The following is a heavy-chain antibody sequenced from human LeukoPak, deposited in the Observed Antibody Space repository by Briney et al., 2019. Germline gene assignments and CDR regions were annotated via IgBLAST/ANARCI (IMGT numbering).Heavy chain of an antibody. CDR3: ARLSTVFAFDI. Sequence: GGSLRLSCAASGFTFSSYWMHWVRQAPGKGLEWVSSISSSSSYIYYADSVKGRFTISGDNAKNSLYLQMNSLRAEDTAVYYCARLSTVFAFDIWGQGTMVTVSS. J-gene: IGHJ3*02. D-gene: IGHD1-1*01. CDR1: GFTFSSYW. V-gene: IGHV3-21*01. CDR2: ISSSSSYI.